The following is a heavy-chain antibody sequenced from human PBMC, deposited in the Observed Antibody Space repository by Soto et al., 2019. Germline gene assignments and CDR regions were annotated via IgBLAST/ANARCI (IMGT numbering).Heavy chain of an antibody. Sequence: PGGSLRLSCAASGFTFNNYGMNWVRQAPGKGLEGVAIISNDGINKYYIESVRGRFTISRDNTKNMLFLQMNSLRVEDTAVYFCTKDGRFDSDGSLYYYYYGMDVWGQGTTVTVSS. CDR1: GFTFNNYG. CDR3: TKDGRFDSDGSLYYYYYGMDV. J-gene: IGHJ6*02. D-gene: IGHD2-15*01. V-gene: IGHV3-30*18. CDR2: ISNDGINK.